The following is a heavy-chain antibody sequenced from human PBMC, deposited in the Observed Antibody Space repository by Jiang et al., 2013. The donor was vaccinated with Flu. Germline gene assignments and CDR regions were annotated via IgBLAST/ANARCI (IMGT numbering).Heavy chain of an antibody. D-gene: IGHD6-6*01. Sequence: GAEVKKPGASVKVSCKASGYSFTTYGVAWVRQVPGQGLEWMGWINTYNGDTSYSRKFQDRVTMTADTSTTTVYMELRSLSPDDTAVYYCARDRRSIPARTDHWGQGTLVTVSS. CDR3: ARDRRSIPARTDH. J-gene: IGHJ4*02. CDR2: INTYNGDT. V-gene: IGHV1-18*01. CDR1: GYSFTTYG.